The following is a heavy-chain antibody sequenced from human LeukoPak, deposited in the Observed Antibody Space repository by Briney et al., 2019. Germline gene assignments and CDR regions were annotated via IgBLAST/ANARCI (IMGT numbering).Heavy chain of an antibody. CDR3: ARDYSSSWEETGYGMDV. CDR2: IYSGGST. CDR1: GFIVSSNH. V-gene: IGHV3-53*01. D-gene: IGHD6-13*01. Sequence: GGSLRLSCAASGFIVSSNHMSWVRQAPGKGLEWVSVIYSGGSTYGGSTYYADSVKGRFTISRDNSKNTLYLQMNSLRAEDTAVYYCARDYSSSWEETGYGMDVWGQGTTVTVSS. J-gene: IGHJ6*02.